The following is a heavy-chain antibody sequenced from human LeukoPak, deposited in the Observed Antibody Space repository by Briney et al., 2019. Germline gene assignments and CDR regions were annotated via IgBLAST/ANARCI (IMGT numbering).Heavy chain of an antibody. D-gene: IGHD2-2*01. CDR3: ARLILGYCSSTSCYSNWFDP. J-gene: IGHJ5*02. V-gene: IGHV4-59*12. Sequence: SETLPLTCTVSGGSISSYYWSWIRQPPGKGLEWIGYIYYSGSTNYNPSLKSRVTISVDTSKNQFSLKLSSVTAADTAVYYCARLILGYCSSTSCYSNWFDPWGQGTLVTVSS. CDR2: IYYSGST. CDR1: GGSISSYY.